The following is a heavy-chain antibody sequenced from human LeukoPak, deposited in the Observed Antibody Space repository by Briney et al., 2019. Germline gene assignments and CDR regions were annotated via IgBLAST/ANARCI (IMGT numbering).Heavy chain of an antibody. Sequence: GASVKVSCKAPAYTFNTYGMTWVRQAPGQGLEWMGRIIPILGIANYAQKFQGRVTITADKSTSTAYMELSSLRSEDTAVYYCARAVYSGYDSDPRGFDYWGQGTLVTVSS. CDR1: AYTFNTYG. D-gene: IGHD5-12*01. J-gene: IGHJ4*02. CDR3: ARAVYSGYDSDPRGFDY. CDR2: IIPILGIA. V-gene: IGHV1-69*04.